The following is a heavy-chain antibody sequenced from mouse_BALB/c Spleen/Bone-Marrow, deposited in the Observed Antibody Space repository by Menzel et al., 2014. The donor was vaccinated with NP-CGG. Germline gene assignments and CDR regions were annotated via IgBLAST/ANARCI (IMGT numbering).Heavy chain of an antibody. CDR3: AVMDY. CDR2: IRNKANGYTT. V-gene: IGHV7-3*02. CDR1: GFTFTDYY. Sequence: EVQRVESGGGLVQPGGSLRLSCATSGFTFTDYYMSWVRQPPGKALEWLGFIRNKANGYTTEYSASVKGRFTISRDNPQSILYLQMNTLRAEDSATYYCAVMDYWGQGTSVTVSS. J-gene: IGHJ4*01.